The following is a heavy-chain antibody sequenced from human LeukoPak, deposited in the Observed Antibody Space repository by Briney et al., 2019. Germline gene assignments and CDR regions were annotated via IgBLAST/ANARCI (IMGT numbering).Heavy chain of an antibody. CDR3: ASSSGIAVAGFDY. J-gene: IGHJ4*02. D-gene: IGHD6-19*01. Sequence: SETLSLTCTVSGYSISSGYYWGWIRQPPGKGLEWIGSIYHSGSTYYNPPLKSRVTISVDTSKNQFSLKLSSVTAADTAVYYCASSSGIAVAGFDYWGQGTLVTVSS. V-gene: IGHV4-38-2*02. CDR1: GYSISSGYY. CDR2: IYHSGST.